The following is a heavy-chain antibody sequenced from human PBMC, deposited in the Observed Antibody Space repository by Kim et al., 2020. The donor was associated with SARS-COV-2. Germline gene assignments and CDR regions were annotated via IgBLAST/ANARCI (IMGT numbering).Heavy chain of an antibody. CDR2: IIPIFGTA. CDR3: ARAVFTMIVVDNAFDI. V-gene: IGHV1-69*06. CDR1: GGTFSSYA. D-gene: IGHD3-22*01. Sequence: SVKVSCKASGGTFSSYAISWVRQAPGQGLEWMGGIIPIFGTAHYAQKFQGRVTITADKSTSTAYMELSSLRSEDTAVYYCARAVFTMIVVDNAFDIWGQGTMVTVS. J-gene: IGHJ3*02.